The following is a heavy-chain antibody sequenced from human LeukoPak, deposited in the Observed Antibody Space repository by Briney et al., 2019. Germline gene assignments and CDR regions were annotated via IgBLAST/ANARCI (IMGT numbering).Heavy chain of an antibody. CDR3: TRWVSQYYFDF. CDR1: GFNLNYYW. V-gene: IGHV3-7*01. D-gene: IGHD2-21*01. J-gene: IGHJ4*02. CDR2: IHHDESEK. Sequence: GGSLRLSCEASGFNLNYYWLGWVRQAPGKGLGWVALIHHDESEKYYVDSVKGRFSISRDNAKSSVYLQMDSLRVDDTAIYYCTRWVSQYYFDFWGRGALISVSS.